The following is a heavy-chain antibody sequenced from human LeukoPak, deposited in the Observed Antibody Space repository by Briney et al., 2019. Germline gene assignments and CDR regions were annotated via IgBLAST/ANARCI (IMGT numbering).Heavy chain of an antibody. J-gene: IGHJ4*02. CDR1: GFTFSDYY. D-gene: IGHD3-22*01. CDR2: INHSGST. CDR3: ARLPTYYYDSKRYYFDY. V-gene: IGHV4-34*01. Sequence: GSLRLSCAASGFTFSDYYMSWLRQPPGKGLEWIGEINHSGSTNYNPSLKSRVTISVDTSKNQFSLKLSSVTAADTAVYYCARLPTYYYDSKRYYFDYWGQGTLVTVSS.